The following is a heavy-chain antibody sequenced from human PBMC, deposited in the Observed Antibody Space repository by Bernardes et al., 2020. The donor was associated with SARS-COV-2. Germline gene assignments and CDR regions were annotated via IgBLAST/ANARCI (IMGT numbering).Heavy chain of an antibody. CDR2: ISYEGSKK. CDR3: ARDQGNRYSTGLIDY. D-gene: IGHD6-19*01. Sequence: GGSLRLSCAASGFTFSNYGMHWVRQAPGKGLEWVAAISYEGSKKFYADSVKGRFTISRDRSNNTLFLQMNSLRVDDTAVYFCARDQGNRYSTGLIDYWGQGTLVTVSS. CDR1: GFTFSNYG. J-gene: IGHJ4*02. V-gene: IGHV3-30*03.